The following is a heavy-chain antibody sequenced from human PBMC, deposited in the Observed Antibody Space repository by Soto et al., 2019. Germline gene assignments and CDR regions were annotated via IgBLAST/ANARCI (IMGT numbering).Heavy chain of an antibody. J-gene: IGHJ4*02. CDR3: AGGIAARPLGY. Sequence: QLQLQESGSGLVKPSLTLSLTCAVSGGSISSGGYSWSWIRQPPGKGLEWIGYIYHSGSTYYSPSLKSRVTISVDRSKNQFSLKLSSVTAADTAVYYCAGGIAARPLGYWGQGTLVTVSS. CDR1: GGSISSGGYS. V-gene: IGHV4-30-2*01. CDR2: IYHSGST. D-gene: IGHD6-6*01.